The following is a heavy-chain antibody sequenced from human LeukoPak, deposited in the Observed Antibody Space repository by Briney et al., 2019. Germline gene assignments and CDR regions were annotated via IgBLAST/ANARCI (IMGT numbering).Heavy chain of an antibody. Sequence: GGSLRLSCAASGFTFDDYTMHWVRQAPGKGLEWVSLISWDGGSTYYADSVKGRFTISRDNSKNSLYLQVNSLRTEDTALYYCAKSAARLVSDYYYYMDVWGKGTTVTVSS. J-gene: IGHJ6*03. D-gene: IGHD6-6*01. CDR1: GFTFDDYT. V-gene: IGHV3-43*01. CDR3: AKSAARLVSDYYYYMDV. CDR2: ISWDGGST.